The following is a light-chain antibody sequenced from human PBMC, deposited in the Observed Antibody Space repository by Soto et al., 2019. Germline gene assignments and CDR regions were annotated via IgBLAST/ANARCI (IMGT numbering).Light chain of an antibody. Sequence: QPVLTQSPSASASLGASVKLTCTLSSGHSSYAIAWPQQQPEKGPRYLMKLNSDGSHSKGDGIPDRFSGSSAGAERYLTISSHQSDDDADYYWQAWGTGTHAVFGGGTQLTVL. CDR2: LNSDGSH. J-gene: IGLJ7*01. CDR1: SGHSSYA. CDR3: QAWGTGTHAV. V-gene: IGLV4-69*01.